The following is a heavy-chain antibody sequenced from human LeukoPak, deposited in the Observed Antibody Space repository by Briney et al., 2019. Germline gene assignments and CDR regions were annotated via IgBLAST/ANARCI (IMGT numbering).Heavy chain of an antibody. V-gene: IGHV4-59*08. CDR1: GGSISSYY. Sequence: PSETLSLTCTVSGGSISSYYWSWIRQPPGKGLEWIGYIYYSGSTNYNPSLKSRVTISVDTSKNQFSLKLSSVTAADTAVYYCARLDFWSGFVFDYWGQGTLVTVSS. CDR2: IYYSGST. CDR3: ARLDFWSGFVFDY. J-gene: IGHJ4*02. D-gene: IGHD3-3*01.